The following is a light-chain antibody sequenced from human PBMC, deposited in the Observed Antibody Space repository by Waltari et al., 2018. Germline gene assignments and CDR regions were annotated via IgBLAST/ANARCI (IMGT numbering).Light chain of an antibody. CDR3: SSTDSSGNYVV. CDR2: EDN. V-gene: IGLV3-10*01. J-gene: IGLJ2*01. CDR1: ALPNKY. Sequence: SYELTQPPSVSVYPGQTARITCSGDALPNKYAYWYQQKSGQAPVLVIYEDNKRPSGIPERFSGSSSGAMATMTISGAQVEDDGDYYCSSTDSSGNYVVFGGGTKLTVL.